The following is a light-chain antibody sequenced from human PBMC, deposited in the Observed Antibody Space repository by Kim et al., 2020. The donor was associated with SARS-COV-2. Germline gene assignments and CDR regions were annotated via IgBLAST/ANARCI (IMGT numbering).Light chain of an antibody. CDR3: QSYDSSLSGSV. CDR2: GNS. J-gene: IGLJ3*02. CDR1: SSNIGAGYD. Sequence: QSELTHPPSVSGAPGQRVTSSCTGSSSNIGAGYDVHWYQQLPGTAPKLLIYGNSNRPSGVPDRFSGSKSGTSASLAITGLQAEDEADYYCQSYDSSLSGSVFGGGTLLTVL. V-gene: IGLV1-40*01.